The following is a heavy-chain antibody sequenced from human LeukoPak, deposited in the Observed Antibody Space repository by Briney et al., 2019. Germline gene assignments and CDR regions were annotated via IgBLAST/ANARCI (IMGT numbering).Heavy chain of an antibody. J-gene: IGHJ4*02. CDR2: ISPDRGTT. D-gene: IGHD3-10*01. CDR3: TRDLPVPSLVRGIIIYGLIDC. Sequence: GGSLKLSCEATGVTFSSISMNWVRQAPGQGLEWVSFISPDRGTTYHADSVKGRFSTSRDNTESSLYLQMNSLRAEDTAVYYCTRDLPVPSLVRGIIIYGLIDCWGQGTLVTVSS. CDR1: GVTFSSIS. V-gene: IGHV3-21*06.